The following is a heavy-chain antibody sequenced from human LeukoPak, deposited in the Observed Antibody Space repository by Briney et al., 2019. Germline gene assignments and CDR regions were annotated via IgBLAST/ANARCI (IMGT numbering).Heavy chain of an antibody. CDR1: GFTFSSYS. CDR2: VTSSSST. V-gene: IGHV3-21*01. J-gene: IGHJ4*02. Sequence: GGSLRLSCAASGFTFSSYSVNWVRQAPGKGLEWVSSVTSSSSTYYSDSMKGRFTISRDNAKNSLYLQTNSLRVEDTAVYYCARVGFYDFWSGINFFDYWGQGTLVTVSS. D-gene: IGHD3-3*01. CDR3: ARVGFYDFWSGINFFDY.